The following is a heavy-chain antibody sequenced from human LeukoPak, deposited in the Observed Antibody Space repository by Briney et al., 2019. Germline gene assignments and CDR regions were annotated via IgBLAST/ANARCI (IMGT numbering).Heavy chain of an antibody. CDR3: ARPSDRFDP. J-gene: IGHJ5*02. CDR1: GGSISSSSYY. V-gene: IGHV4-39*01. Sequence: SETLSLTCTVSGGSISSSSYYCGWIRQPPGKGLEWIGSIYYSGSTYYNPSLKSRVTRSVGTSKNQFSLKLSSVTAADTAVYYCARPSDRFDPWGQGTLLTVSS. CDR2: IYYSGST.